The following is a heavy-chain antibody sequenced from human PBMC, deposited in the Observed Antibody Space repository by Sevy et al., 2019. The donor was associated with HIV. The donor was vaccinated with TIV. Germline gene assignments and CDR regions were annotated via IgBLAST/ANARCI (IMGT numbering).Heavy chain of an antibody. CDR2: IRSKAYGGTT. V-gene: IGHV3-49*03. CDR1: GFTFGDYA. Sequence: GGSLRLSSTASGFTFGDYAMSWFRQAPGKGLEWVGFIRSKAYGGTTEYAASVKGRFTISRDDSKSIAYLQMNSLKTEDTAVYYCTRDFPITMVRGVIIAAGFDYWGQGTLVTVSS. CDR3: TRDFPITMVRGVIIAAGFDY. J-gene: IGHJ4*02. D-gene: IGHD3-10*01.